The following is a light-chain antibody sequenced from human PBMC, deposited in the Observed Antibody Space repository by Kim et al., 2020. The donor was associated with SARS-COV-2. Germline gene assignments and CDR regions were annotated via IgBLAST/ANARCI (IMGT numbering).Light chain of an antibody. CDR1: QSLLYTDGRTY. V-gene: IGKV2-29*02. CDR3: MQGLVVYT. CDR2: DLS. Sequence: IVMTQTPLSLSVTLGQPASISCKSNQSLLYTDGRTYLYWYLQKAGQSPHLLISDLSSRFSGAPDRFSGSGSGTDFTLKISRVEAEVAGVYYCMQGLVVYTCGQGTKLEI. J-gene: IGKJ2*01.